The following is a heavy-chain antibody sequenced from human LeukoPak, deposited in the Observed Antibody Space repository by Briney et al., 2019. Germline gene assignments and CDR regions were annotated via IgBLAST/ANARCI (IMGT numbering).Heavy chain of an antibody. J-gene: IGHJ4*02. CDR2: INPKSGGT. CDR3: ARSPDILTGESFDY. CDR1: GYTFSGYY. D-gene: IGHD3-9*01. Sequence: ASVKVSCKASGYTFSGYYMHWVRQAPGQGLEWMGWINPKSGGTNEAQKFHDRVTMTRDTSIRTAYMEVGRLRSDDTAVYYCARSPDILTGESFDYWGQGTLVTVSS. V-gene: IGHV1-2*02.